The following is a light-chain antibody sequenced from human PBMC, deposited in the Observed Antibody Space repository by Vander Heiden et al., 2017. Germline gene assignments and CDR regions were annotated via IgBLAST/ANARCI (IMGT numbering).Light chain of an antibody. Sequence: EIVLTQSPGTLSLSPGERATLSCRASQGVSSRYLAWYQQRPGQAPRLLIYEASIRATGIPERFSGSGSGTDFTLTISSLEPEDFAVYYCQQYGSSPLTFGGGIKVEIK. CDR3: QQYGSSPLT. CDR1: QGVSSRY. J-gene: IGKJ4*01. V-gene: IGKV3-20*01. CDR2: EAS.